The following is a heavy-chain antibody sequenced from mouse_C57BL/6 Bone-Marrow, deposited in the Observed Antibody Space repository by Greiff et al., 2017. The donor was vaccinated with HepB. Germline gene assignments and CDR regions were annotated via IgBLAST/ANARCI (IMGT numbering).Heavy chain of an antibody. CDR2: IRNKANGYTT. J-gene: IGHJ2*01. CDR1: GFTFTDYY. D-gene: IGHD1-1*01. V-gene: IGHV7-3*01. Sequence: EVKLVESGGGLVQPGGSLSLSCAASGFTFTDYYMSWVRQPPGKALEWLGFIRNKANGYTTEYSASVKGRFTISRDNSQSILYLQMNALRAEDSATYYCSRFSSHYYGSSYLDYWGQGTTLTVSS. CDR3: SRFSSHYYGSSYLDY.